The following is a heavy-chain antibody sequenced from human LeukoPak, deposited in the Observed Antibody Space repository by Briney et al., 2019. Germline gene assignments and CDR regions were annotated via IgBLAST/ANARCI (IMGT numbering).Heavy chain of an antibody. D-gene: IGHD6-13*01. CDR2: ISSSSSYI. CDR1: GFTFSSYS. CDR3: ARGNSIGAAGTLFEFDY. J-gene: IGHJ4*02. V-gene: IGHV3-21*01. Sequence: KPGGSLRLSCAASGFTFSSYSMNWVRQAPGKGLEWVSSISSSSSYIYYADSVKGRFTISRDNAKNSLYLQMNSLRAEDTAVYYCARGNSIGAAGTLFEFDYWGQGTLVTVSS.